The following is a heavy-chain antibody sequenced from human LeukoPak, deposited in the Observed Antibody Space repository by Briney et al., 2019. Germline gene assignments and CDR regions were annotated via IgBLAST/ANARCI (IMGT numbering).Heavy chain of an antibody. CDR2: ISDSGGST. J-gene: IGHJ4*02. CDR1: GITLSNYG. V-gene: IGHV3-23*01. D-gene: IGHD3-10*01. Sequence: GGSLRLSCAVAGITLSNYGMSWVRQAPGKGLEWVAGISDSGGSTNYADSVKGRFTISRDNPKNTLYLQMNSLRAEDTAVYFCAKRGVVIRVILVGFHKEAYYFDSWGQGALVTVSS. CDR3: AKRGVVIRVILVGFHKEAYYFDS.